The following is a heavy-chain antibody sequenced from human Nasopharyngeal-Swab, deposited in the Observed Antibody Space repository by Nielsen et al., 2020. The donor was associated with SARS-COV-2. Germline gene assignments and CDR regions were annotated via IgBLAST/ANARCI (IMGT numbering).Heavy chain of an antibody. CDR2: ITPDGYGT. D-gene: IGHD6-19*01. CDR1: GLAFSNYW. Sequence: GESLKISCAASGLAFSNYWMHWVRQAPGKGLVWVSRITPDGYGTMYADSVKGRFIISRDNAKNTLNLQMNSLRAEDTALYYCARGRIAVAAVDPWGQGILVTVSS. CDR3: ARGRIAVAAVDP. V-gene: IGHV3-74*03. J-gene: IGHJ5*02.